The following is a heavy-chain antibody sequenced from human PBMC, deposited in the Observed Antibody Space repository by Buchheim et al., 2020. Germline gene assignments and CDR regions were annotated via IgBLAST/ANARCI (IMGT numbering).Heavy chain of an antibody. CDR2: IYYSGST. Sequence: QVQLQASGPGLVKPSQPLSLTCPVSGGSISSGGYYWSSIRQHPGKGLEWIGYIYYSGSTSYTPSLKRRVTISVDTSQHQFCLKLSSGTAAATAVYYWAKEKALRADYGGQGTL. V-gene: IGHV4-31*03. CDR3: AKEKALRADY. J-gene: IGHJ4*02. CDR1: GGSISSGGYY.